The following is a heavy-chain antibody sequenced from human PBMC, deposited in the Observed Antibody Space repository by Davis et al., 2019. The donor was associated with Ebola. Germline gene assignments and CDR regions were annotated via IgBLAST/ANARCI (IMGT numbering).Heavy chain of an antibody. D-gene: IGHD4-17*01. V-gene: IGHV1-18*01. Sequence: ASVKVSCKASGGTFSSYAISWVRQAPGHGLEWMGWISAYNGNTNYAQKLQGRVTMTTDTSTSTAYMELRSLRSDDTAVYYCAREQGTVTTSWFDPWGQGTLVTVSS. J-gene: IGHJ5*02. CDR3: AREQGTVTTSWFDP. CDR2: ISAYNGNT. CDR1: GGTFSSYA.